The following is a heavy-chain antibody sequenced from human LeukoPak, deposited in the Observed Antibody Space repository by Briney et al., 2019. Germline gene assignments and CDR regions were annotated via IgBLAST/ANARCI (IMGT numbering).Heavy chain of an antibody. CDR2: ISYDGSNK. J-gene: IGHJ4*02. CDR3: AKDIVVVPALDY. Sequence: GRSPRLSCAASGFTFSSYGMHWVRQAPGKGLEWVAVISYDGSNKYYADSVKGRFTISRDNSENTLYLQMNSLRAEDTAVYYCAKDIVVVPALDYWGQGTLVTVSS. CDR1: GFTFSSYG. D-gene: IGHD2-2*01. V-gene: IGHV3-30*18.